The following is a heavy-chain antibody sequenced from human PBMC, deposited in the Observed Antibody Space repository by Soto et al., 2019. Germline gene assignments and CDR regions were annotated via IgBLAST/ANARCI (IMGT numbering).Heavy chain of an antibody. Sequence: QLQLQESGPGLVKPSETLSLTCTVSGGSISSSSYYWGWIRQPPGKGLEWIGSIYYSGSTYYNPSLKSRVTISVDTSKNQFSLKLSSVTAADTAVYYCASIRGWYEGAYYYYYYGMDVWGQGTTVTVSS. V-gene: IGHV4-39*01. CDR1: GGSISSSSYY. D-gene: IGHD6-19*01. CDR3: ASIRGWYEGAYYYYYYGMDV. J-gene: IGHJ6*02. CDR2: IYYSGST.